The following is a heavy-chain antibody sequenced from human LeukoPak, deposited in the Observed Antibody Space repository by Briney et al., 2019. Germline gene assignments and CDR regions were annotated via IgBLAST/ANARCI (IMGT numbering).Heavy chain of an antibody. CDR3: AKAPYSSGWSNWLDP. D-gene: IGHD6-19*01. J-gene: IGHJ5*02. CDR2: ISGSGDVT. CDR1: GLTFSSYG. Sequence: GESLRLSCAASGLTFSSYGMHWVRQAPGKGLEWVSIISGSGDVTYYADSVKGRFTVSRDNSKNTLSLQMNSLRAEDTAVYYCAKAPYSSGWSNWLDPWGQGTLVTVSS. V-gene: IGHV3-23*01.